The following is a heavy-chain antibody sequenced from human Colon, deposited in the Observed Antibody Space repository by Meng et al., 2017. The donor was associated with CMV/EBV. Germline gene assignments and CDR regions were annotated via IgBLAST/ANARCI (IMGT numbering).Heavy chain of an antibody. CDR1: GYTLTGYY. CDR3: ATVSSGYYLYFQH. Sequence: QVQLVQSGAEGKKPGASVKVSCKASGYTLTGYYMHWVRQAPGQGLEWMGWINPNSGGTNYAQKFQGRVTMTRDTSISTAYMELSRLRSDDTAVYYCATVSSGYYLYFQHWGQGTLVTVSS. CDR2: INPNSGGT. D-gene: IGHD3-22*01. J-gene: IGHJ1*01. V-gene: IGHV1-2*02.